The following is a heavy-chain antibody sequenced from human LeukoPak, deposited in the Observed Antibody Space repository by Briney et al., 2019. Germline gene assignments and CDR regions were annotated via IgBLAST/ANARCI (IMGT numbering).Heavy chain of an antibody. CDR2: ISDNGGTT. CDR3: AKDLTWRMGGSLDF. Sequence: GGSLRLSCAASGFSFSSYAMSWVRQAPGKGLEWVSAISDNGGTTYYAASVKGRFTIARDNSKNTLYLQMNSLRAEDTAVYYCAKDLTWRMGGSLDFWGQGTLVTVSS. J-gene: IGHJ4*02. CDR1: GFSFSSYA. D-gene: IGHD3-16*01. V-gene: IGHV3-23*01.